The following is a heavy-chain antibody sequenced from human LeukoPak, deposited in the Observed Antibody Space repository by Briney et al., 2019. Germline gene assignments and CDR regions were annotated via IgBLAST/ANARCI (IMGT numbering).Heavy chain of an antibody. CDR3: ARTWGWYYFDY. CDR1: GGSISSSGFY. J-gene: IGHJ4*02. V-gene: IGHV4-39*07. Sequence: SETLSLTCTVSGGSISSSGFYWGWIRQPPGKGLEWIGEINHSGSTNYNPSLKSRVTISVDTSKNQFSLKLSSVTAADTAVYYCARTWGWYYFDYWGQGTLVTVSS. D-gene: IGHD6-19*01. CDR2: INHSGST.